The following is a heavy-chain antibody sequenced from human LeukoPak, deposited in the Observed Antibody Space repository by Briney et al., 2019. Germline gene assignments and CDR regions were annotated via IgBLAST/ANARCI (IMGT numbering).Heavy chain of an antibody. D-gene: IGHD5/OR15-5a*01. CDR1: GFTFSSYA. CDR2: ISSNGGST. V-gene: IGHV3-64*01. Sequence: GGSLRLSCAASGFTFSSYAMHWVRQAPGKGLEYVSAISSNGGSTYYANSVKGRFTISRDNSKNTLYLQMGSLRAEDMAVYYCARGGFSTLRGYYYMDVWGKGTTVTVSS. J-gene: IGHJ6*03. CDR3: ARGGFSTLRGYYYMDV.